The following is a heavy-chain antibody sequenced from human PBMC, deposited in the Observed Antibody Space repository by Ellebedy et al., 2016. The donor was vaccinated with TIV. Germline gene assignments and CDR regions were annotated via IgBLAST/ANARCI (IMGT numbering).Heavy chain of an antibody. CDR3: ARGLKVVTAILSPLYWYFDL. CDR2: INHSGST. J-gene: IGHJ2*01. Sequence: MPSETLSLTCAVYGGSFSGYYWSWIRQPPGKGLEWIGEINHSGSTNYNPSLKSRVTISVDTSKNQFSLKLSSVTAADTAVYYCARGLKVVTAILSPLYWYFDLWGRGTLVTVSS. D-gene: IGHD2-21*02. CDR1: GGSFSGYY. V-gene: IGHV4-34*01.